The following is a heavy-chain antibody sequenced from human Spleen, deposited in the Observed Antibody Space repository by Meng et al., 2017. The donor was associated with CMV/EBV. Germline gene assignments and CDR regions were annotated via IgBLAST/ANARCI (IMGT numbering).Heavy chain of an antibody. Sequence: SLRLSCAASGFTFSNYDMSWVRQAPGKGLEWVSRIYSGGRSTYYADSVKGRFTISRHNSKNTLYLQMNSLRAEDTAVYYCAKESRGYWGQGTLVTVSS. CDR2: IYSGGRST. CDR1: GFTFSNYD. V-gene: IGHV3-23*03. J-gene: IGHJ4*02. CDR3: AKESRGY.